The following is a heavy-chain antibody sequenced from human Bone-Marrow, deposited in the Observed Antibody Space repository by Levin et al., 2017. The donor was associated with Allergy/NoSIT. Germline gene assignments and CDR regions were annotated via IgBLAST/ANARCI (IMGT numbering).Heavy chain of an antibody. CDR1: GFTFDDYA. J-gene: IGHJ3*02. V-gene: IGHV3-9*01. CDR2: ISWNSGSI. Sequence: SLKISCAASGFTFDDYAMHWVRQAPGKGLEWVSGISWNSGSIGYADSVKGRFTISRDNAKNSLYLQMNSLRAEDTALYYCAKDIRGYSGRDGAFDIWGQGTMVTVSS. CDR3: AKDIRGYSGRDGAFDI. D-gene: IGHD1-26*01.